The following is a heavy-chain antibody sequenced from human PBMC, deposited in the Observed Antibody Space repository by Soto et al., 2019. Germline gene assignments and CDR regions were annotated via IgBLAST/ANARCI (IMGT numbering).Heavy chain of an antibody. CDR3: AKALSSSPINYGMDV. J-gene: IGHJ6*02. CDR1: GFTFSSYA. CDR2: ISGSGGRT. V-gene: IGHV3-23*01. Sequence: GGSLRLSCAASGFTFSSYAMSWARQAPGKGLEWVSAISGSGGRTYYADSVKGRFTISRDNSKNTLYLQMNSLRAEDTAVYYCAKALSSSPINYGMDVWGQGTTVTVSS. D-gene: IGHD6-13*01.